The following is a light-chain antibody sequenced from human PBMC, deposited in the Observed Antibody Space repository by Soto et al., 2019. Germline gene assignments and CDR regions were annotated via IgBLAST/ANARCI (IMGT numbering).Light chain of an antibody. Sequence: EVVMTQSPANLSVSPGERATLSCRASGSVSRNLAWYQQKPGQAPRLLIYDASTRATGIPDRFSGGGSGTEFTLTISSLQSEDFVVYYCQQYNSWPPITFGQGTRLEIK. CDR1: GSVSRN. CDR3: QQYNSWPPIT. J-gene: IGKJ5*01. V-gene: IGKV3-15*01. CDR2: DAS.